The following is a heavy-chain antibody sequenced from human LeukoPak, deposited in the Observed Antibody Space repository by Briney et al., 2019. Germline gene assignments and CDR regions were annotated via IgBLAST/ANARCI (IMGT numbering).Heavy chain of an antibody. D-gene: IGHD4-17*01. CDR3: AKDMNDYGDYGTVGYFDL. Sequence: PGRSLRLSCAASGFTFDDYAMHWVRQAPGKGLEWVSGISWNSGSIDYADSVKGRFTISRDNAKNSLYLQMNSLRAEDTALYYCAKDMNDYGDYGTVGYFDLWGRGTLVTVSS. J-gene: IGHJ2*01. CDR1: GFTFDDYA. CDR2: ISWNSGSI. V-gene: IGHV3-9*01.